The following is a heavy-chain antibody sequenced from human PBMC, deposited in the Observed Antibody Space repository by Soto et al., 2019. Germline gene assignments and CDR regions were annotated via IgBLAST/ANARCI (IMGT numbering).Heavy chain of an antibody. CDR2: ISSTGDLI. D-gene: IGHD2-21*01. CDR1: GFSVSDYS. CDR3: ATWAIAVGGEGF. Sequence: GGSLRLSCTASGFSVSDYSVNWVRQAPGKGLEWISYISSTGDLILYADSVKGRFTIARDIAKNSPYLQMDSLRDEDSAVYYCATWAIAVGGEGFWGPGTLVTVSS. J-gene: IGHJ4*02. V-gene: IGHV3-48*02.